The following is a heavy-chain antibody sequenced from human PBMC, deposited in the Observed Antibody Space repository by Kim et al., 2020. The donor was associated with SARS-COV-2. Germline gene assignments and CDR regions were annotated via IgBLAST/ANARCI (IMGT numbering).Heavy chain of an antibody. J-gene: IGHJ4*02. CDR3: ARGRGIMITFGGVIATTIFDY. D-gene: IGHD3-16*02. V-gene: IGHV3-20*03. Sequence: FTISRDNAKNSLYLQMNSLRAEDTALYYCARGRGIMITFGGVIATTIFDYWGQGTLVTVSS.